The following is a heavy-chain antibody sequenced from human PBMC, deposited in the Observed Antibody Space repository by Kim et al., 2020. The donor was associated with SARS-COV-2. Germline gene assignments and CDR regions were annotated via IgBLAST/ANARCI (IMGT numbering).Heavy chain of an antibody. J-gene: IGHJ6*02. D-gene: IGHD2-2*01. CDR3: ARRRVRCSSTSCYVYGMDV. CDR1: GGSFSGYY. CDR2: INHSGST. Sequence: SETLSLTCAVYGGSFSGYYWSWIRQPPGKGLEWIGEINHSGSTNYNPSLKSRVTISVDTSKNQFSLKLSSVTAADTAVYYCARRRVRCSSTSCYVYGMDVWGQGTTVTVSS. V-gene: IGHV4-34*01.